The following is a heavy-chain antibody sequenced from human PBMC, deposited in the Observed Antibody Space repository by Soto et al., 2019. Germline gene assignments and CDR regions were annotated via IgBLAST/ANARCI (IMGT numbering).Heavy chain of an antibody. CDR3: ARRIVATETFDY. J-gene: IGHJ4*02. D-gene: IGHD5-12*01. CDR2: VSYSGNT. Sequence: SQTLSLTCGVSGDSIMGRRFWWGRVRQPPGKGLEWVGIVSYSGNTNYNPSLNSRVTISVDTSKNQFSLTVTSVTAADTAVYYCARRIVATETFDYWGQGTLVTVSS. V-gene: IGHV4-39*01. CDR1: GDSIMGRRFW.